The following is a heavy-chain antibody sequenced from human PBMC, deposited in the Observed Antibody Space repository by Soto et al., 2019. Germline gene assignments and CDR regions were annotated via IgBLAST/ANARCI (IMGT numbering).Heavy chain of an antibody. Sequence: PGGSLRLSCAVSGLTFSMYAMSWVRQAPGKGLEWVSAISGRGDSTFYADSVKGRFTISRDNSKKTLFLQMNSLRAEDTAIYYCARWLVGASGAPDYWGQGTPVTVSS. CDR3: ARWLVGASGAPDY. CDR1: GLTFSMYA. J-gene: IGHJ4*02. CDR2: ISGRGDST. D-gene: IGHD1-26*01. V-gene: IGHV3-23*01.